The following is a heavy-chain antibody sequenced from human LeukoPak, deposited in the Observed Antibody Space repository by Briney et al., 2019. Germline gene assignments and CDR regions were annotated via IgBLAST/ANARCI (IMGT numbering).Heavy chain of an antibody. CDR3: ATTSIAAAVPGCFDY. D-gene: IGHD6-13*01. CDR1: GFXFSSYE. V-gene: IGHV3-48*03. J-gene: IGHJ4*02. Sequence: PGGSLRLSCEASGFXFSSYEINWVRQAPGKGLEWVSYISSSGKTIYYADSTKGQFTVSRDNAKNSLYLQMNSLRAEDTAVYYCATTSIAAAVPGCFDYWGQGTLVTVFS. CDR2: ISSSGKTI.